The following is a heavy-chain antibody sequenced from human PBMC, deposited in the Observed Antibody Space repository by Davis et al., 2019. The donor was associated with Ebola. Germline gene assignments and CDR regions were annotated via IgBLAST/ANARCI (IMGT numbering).Heavy chain of an antibody. J-gene: IGHJ6*02. CDR1: GGSISSYY. CDR3: ARDLWTYYYGMDV. Sequence: MPGGSLRLSCTVSGGSISSYYWSWIRQPPGKGLEWIGYIYYNGSTNYNPSLKSRVTISVDTSKNQFSLKLSSVTAADTAVYYCARDLWTYYYGMDVWGQGTTVTVSS. CDR2: IYYNGST. V-gene: IGHV4-59*01. D-gene: IGHD2-21*01.